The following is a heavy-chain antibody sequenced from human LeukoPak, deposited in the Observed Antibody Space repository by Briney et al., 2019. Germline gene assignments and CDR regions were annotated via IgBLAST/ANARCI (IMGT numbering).Heavy chain of an antibody. CDR1: GFTFSDYY. V-gene: IGHV3-11*01. J-gene: IGHJ4*02. Sequence: GGSLRLSCAASGFTFSDYYMSWIRQAPGKGLEWGSYISSSGSTTYYADSVKGRFTISRDNAKNSLYLQMNSLRAEDTAVYYCARVSSGWYKSFGYWGQGTLVTVSS. D-gene: IGHD6-19*01. CDR3: ARVSSGWYKSFGY. CDR2: ISSSGSTT.